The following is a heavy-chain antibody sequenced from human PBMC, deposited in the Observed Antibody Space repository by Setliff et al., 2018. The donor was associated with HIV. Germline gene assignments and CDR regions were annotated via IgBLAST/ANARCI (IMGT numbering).Heavy chain of an antibody. D-gene: IGHD7-27*01. CDR3: ARLNWGSAVEY. CDR2: LYHSGST. Sequence: ETLSLTCAVSGYAISSGFYWGWIRQSPGKGLEWIGSLYHSGSTYYSPSLKSRVTISTDTSRNQFSLHLSSVTAADTAIYYCARLNWGSAVEYWGQGTLVTVSS. J-gene: IGHJ4*02. V-gene: IGHV4-38-2*01. CDR1: GYAISSGFY.